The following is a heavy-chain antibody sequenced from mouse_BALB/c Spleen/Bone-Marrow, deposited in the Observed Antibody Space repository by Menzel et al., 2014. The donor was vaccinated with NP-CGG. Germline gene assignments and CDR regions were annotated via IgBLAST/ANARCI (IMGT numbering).Heavy chain of an antibody. CDR3: TREGYDYDWFAD. CDR2: ISGGGSYI. CDR1: GLTFSSYG. D-gene: IGHD2-4*01. Sequence: DVKLQESGGDLVKPGGSLKLSCAASGLTFSSYGMSWVRQTPEKRLEWVATISGGGSYIYYADNVKGRFIISRDNAKNNLYLQVRSLRSEDTALYYCTREGYDYDWFADWGQGTLVTVSA. J-gene: IGHJ3*01. V-gene: IGHV5-9-2*01.